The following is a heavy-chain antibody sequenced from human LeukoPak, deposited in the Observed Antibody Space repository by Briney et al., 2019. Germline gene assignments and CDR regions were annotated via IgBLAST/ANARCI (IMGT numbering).Heavy chain of an antibody. D-gene: IGHD3-10*01. CDR3: AKGTERYREVSSFDS. CDR1: GFTFNTFT. CDR2: INRGGDGT. J-gene: IGHJ4*02. V-gene: IGHV3-23*01. Sequence: PGGSLRLSCAASGFTFNTFTMNWVRQAPGEGLESVSAINRGGDGTYYADFVQGRFTISRDNSENTLYLQMNSLRPEDTATYYCAKGTERYREVSSFDSWGQGTQVTVSS.